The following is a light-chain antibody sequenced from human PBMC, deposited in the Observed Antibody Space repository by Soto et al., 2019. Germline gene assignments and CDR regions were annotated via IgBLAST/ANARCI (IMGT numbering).Light chain of an antibody. J-gene: IGLJ1*01. CDR1: SSDIGSFNY. CDR2: EVT. CDR3: SSYSSSNTVYV. V-gene: IGLV2-14*01. Sequence: QSVLTQPASVSGSPGQSITISCTGSSSDIGSFNYVSWYQHHPGKAPKLIIFEVTSRPSGVSSRLSGSKSGNTASLTISGLQSEDEDDYYCSSYSSSNTVYVFGTRTKLTVL.